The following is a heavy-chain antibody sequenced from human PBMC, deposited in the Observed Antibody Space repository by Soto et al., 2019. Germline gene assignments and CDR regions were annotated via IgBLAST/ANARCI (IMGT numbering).Heavy chain of an antibody. CDR2: INHRGST. CDR3: ARGRQQQLSRSTYYYYYGMDV. D-gene: IGHD6-13*01. CDR1: GGSFSGYY. Sequence: QVQLQQWGAGLLKPSETLSLTCAVYGGSFSGYYWSWIRQPPGKGLEWIGEINHRGSTNYNPSLKSRVTLSVDTSKNRFALKLSSVTAADTAVYYCARGRQQQLSRSTYYYYYGMDVWGQGTTVTVSS. J-gene: IGHJ6*02. V-gene: IGHV4-34*01.